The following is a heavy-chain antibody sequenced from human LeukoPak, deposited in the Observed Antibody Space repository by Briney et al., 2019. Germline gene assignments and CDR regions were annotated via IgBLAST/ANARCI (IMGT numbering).Heavy chain of an antibody. V-gene: IGHV3-9*01. J-gene: IGHJ3*02. CDR2: ISWNSGSI. CDR1: GFTFDDYA. Sequence: GGSLRLSCAASGFTFDDYAMHWVRQAPGKGLEWVSGISWNSGSIVYADSVKGRFTISRDNAKNSLYLQMNSLRAEDTALYYCAKDNYYGSGSTSGAFDIWGQGTMVTVSS. D-gene: IGHD3-10*01. CDR3: AKDNYYGSGSTSGAFDI.